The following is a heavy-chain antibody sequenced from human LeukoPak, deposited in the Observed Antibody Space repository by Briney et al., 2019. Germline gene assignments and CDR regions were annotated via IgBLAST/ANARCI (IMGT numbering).Heavy chain of an antibody. CDR1: GFTFSSYS. V-gene: IGHV3-48*01. D-gene: IGHD2/OR15-2a*01. CDR3: ANRFYGDY. Sequence: GGAPRLSCASSGFTFSSYSMNWVRQAPGKGLEWVSYISSSSSTTYYAHSAKGRFTISRDNAQKSLYLHMNRLRAEATRVYIIANRFYGDYWGQGTLVTVSS. CDR2: ISSSSSTT. J-gene: IGHJ4*02.